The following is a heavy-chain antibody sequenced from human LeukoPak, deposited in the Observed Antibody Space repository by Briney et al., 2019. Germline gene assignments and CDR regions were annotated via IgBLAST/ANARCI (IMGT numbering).Heavy chain of an antibody. J-gene: IGHJ6*02. Sequence: GGSLRLSCAASGFTFSSYGMHWVRQAPGKGLEWVAVIWYDGSNKYYADSVKGRFTISRDNSKNTLYLQMNSLRAEDTAVYYCARERIYYGSGRDLTDARLYYYYGMDVWGRGTTVTVSS. CDR3: ARERIYYGSGRDLTDARLYYYYGMDV. CDR2: IWYDGSNK. V-gene: IGHV3-33*01. D-gene: IGHD3-10*01. CDR1: GFTFSSYG.